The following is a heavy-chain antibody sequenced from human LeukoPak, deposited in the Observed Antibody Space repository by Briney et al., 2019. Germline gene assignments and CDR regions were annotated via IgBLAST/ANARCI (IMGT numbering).Heavy chain of an antibody. CDR2: IYPGDSDT. Sequence: GECLKISCKGSGYNFTIYWIGWVRQMPGKGLEWMGVIYPGDSDTRYSPSFQGQVTISVDKSNSTAYLQWSSLKASDTAMYYCARRDYTSGRTYFHHWGQGTLVTVSS. V-gene: IGHV5-51*01. CDR3: ARRDYTSGRTYFHH. CDR1: GYNFTIYW. J-gene: IGHJ1*01. D-gene: IGHD6-19*01.